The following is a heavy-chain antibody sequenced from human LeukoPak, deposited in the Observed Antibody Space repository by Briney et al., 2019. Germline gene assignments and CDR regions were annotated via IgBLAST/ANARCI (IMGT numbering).Heavy chain of an antibody. CDR2: IWYDGTNK. V-gene: IGHV3-33*01. CDR1: GFTFSSYA. CDR3: ARAAYDSSGYLTL. J-gene: IGHJ4*02. Sequence: GRSLRLSCAASGFTFSSYAMHWVRQAPGKGLEWVAVIWYDGTNKHYADSVKGRFTISRDSSKNTLYLQMNSLRAEDTALYYCARAAYDSSGYLTLWDQGTLVTVSS. D-gene: IGHD3-22*01.